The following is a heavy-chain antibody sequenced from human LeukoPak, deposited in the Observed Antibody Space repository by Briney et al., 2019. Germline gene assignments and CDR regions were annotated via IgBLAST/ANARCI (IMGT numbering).Heavy chain of an antibody. Sequence: GGSLRLSCAASGFTFCSYSMSWVRQAPGKGLEWVSYITSTSSTVYYADSVKGRFTVSRDNAKNSLYLQMNSLRDEDTAMFYRARVGDGYCVNYFDFWGQGTLVTVSS. V-gene: IGHV3-48*02. CDR2: ITSTSSTV. J-gene: IGHJ4*02. D-gene: IGHD5-24*01. CDR1: GFTFCSYS. CDR3: ARVGDGYCVNYFDF.